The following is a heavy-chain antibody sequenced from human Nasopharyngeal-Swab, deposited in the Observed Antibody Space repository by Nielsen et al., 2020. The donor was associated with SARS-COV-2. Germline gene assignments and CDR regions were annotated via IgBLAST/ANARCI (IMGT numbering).Heavy chain of an antibody. Sequence: RQAPGKGLEWIGEINRSGSTNYNPSLKSRVTISVDTSKNQFSLKLSSVTATDTAVYYCARCMTGTTGGWFDPWGQGTLVTVSS. V-gene: IGHV4-34*01. J-gene: IGHJ5*02. CDR2: INRSGST. CDR3: ARCMTGTTGGWFDP. D-gene: IGHD1-7*01.